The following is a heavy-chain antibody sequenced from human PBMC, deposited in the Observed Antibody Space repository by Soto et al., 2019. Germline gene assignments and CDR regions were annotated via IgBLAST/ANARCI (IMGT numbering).Heavy chain of an antibody. J-gene: IGHJ5*02. V-gene: IGHV4-4*02. Sequence: SETLSLTCCVSGGSISSPNWRIWARQFPGKGLEWIGEIFHTGSANYNPSLKSRVTLSLDKSKNQFSLKLTSVTAADTAVYFCAREQLCNVVKSSKWVEHWGQGTLVT. CDR3: AREQLCNVVKSSKWVEH. CDR1: GGSISSPNW. D-gene: IGHD2-8*01. CDR2: IFHTGSA.